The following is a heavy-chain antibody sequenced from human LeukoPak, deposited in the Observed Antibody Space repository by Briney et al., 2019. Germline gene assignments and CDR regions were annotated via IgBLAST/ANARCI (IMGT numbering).Heavy chain of an antibody. Sequence: PGGSLRLSCVGSGFTSIAYALTWARQAPGKGLEWVAVVWYDGSKKYSADSVKGRITISRDDSKNTLYLQMNSLRAEDTAVYYCARGVGYYDSSGTIDYWGQGTLVTVSS. D-gene: IGHD3-22*01. CDR3: ARGVGYYDSSGTIDY. V-gene: IGHV3-33*08. CDR1: GFTSIAYA. J-gene: IGHJ4*02. CDR2: VWYDGSKK.